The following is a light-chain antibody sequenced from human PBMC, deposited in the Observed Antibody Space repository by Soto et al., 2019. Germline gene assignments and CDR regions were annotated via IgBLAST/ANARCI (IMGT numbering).Light chain of an antibody. Sequence: QPVLTQPPSASGTPGQRVTISCSGSSSNIGSNTVSWYQQLPGTAPKLLIHSNNQRPSGVPDRFSGSQSGTSASLAISGLQSEDEADYYCAAWDVSLNGRVFGGGTKLT. V-gene: IGLV1-44*01. CDR3: AAWDVSLNGRV. CDR1: SSNIGSNT. CDR2: SNN. J-gene: IGLJ3*02.